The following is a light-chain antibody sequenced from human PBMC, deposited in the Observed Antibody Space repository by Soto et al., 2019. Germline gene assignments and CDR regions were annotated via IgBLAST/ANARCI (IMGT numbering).Light chain of an antibody. CDR2: DAS. CDR1: QNISNY. J-gene: IGKJ5*01. V-gene: IGKV1-33*01. Sequence: DIPLTQSPSSLSASVGDRVIITCQASQNISNYLNWYQQKPAKAPKLLIYDASNLETGVPSRFSGSGSGTDFAFTISNLHPEDIATYYCQEFHNFSITFGQGTRLEIK. CDR3: QEFHNFSIT.